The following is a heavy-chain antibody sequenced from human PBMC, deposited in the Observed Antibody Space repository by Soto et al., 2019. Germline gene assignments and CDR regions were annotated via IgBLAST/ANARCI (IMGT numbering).Heavy chain of an antibody. D-gene: IGHD6-19*01. V-gene: IGHV4-38-2*01. CDR2: IYHSGST. CDR1: GYSISSGYY. Sequence: SETLSLTCAVSGYSISSGYYWGWIRQPPGKGLEWIGSIYHSGSTYYNPSLKSRVTISVDTSKNQFSLKLSSVTAADTAVYYCERVGIYSSGSYCGQGTLVTVYS. J-gene: IGHJ4*02. CDR3: ERVGIYSSGSY.